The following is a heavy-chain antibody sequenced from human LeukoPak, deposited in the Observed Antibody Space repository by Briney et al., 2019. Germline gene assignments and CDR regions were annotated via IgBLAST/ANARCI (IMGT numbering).Heavy chain of an antibody. CDR2: IIPIFGTA. J-gene: IGHJ6*02. Sequence: GASVKVSCKASGGTFSSYAISWVRQAPGQGLEWMGGIIPIFGTANYAQKFQGRVTITVDESTSTAYMELSSLRSEDTAVYYCARGRGYYYYYGMDVWGQGTTVTVSS. V-gene: IGHV1-69*13. CDR1: GGTFSSYA. D-gene: IGHD3-10*01. CDR3: ARGRGYYYYYGMDV.